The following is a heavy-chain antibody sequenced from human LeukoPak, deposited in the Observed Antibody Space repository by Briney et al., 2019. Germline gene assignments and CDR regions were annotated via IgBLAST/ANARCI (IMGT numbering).Heavy chain of an antibody. Sequence: PSETLSLTCTVSGGSISSYYWSWIRQPPGKGLEWIGYIYNSGSTNYTPSLKSRVTISLDTSKNQFSLKLSSETAADTAVYFCARANRYAGGDRHFDYWGQGTLITVSS. V-gene: IGHV4-4*09. CDR2: IYNSGST. J-gene: IGHJ4*02. D-gene: IGHD1-14*01. CDR3: ARANRYAGGDRHFDY. CDR1: GGSISSYY.